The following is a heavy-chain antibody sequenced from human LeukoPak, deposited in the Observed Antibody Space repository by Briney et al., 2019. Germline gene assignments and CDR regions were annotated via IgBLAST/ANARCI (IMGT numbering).Heavy chain of an antibody. D-gene: IGHD1-26*01. Sequence: GGSLSLSCGASGFTFSSYAMRWVRHAPGKGLEWVSAMSGSGGSTYYADSVKGRSTISRDNSKNTLYLQMNSLRAEDTAVYCCAKGAGYYYFDYWGQGTLVTVSA. CDR1: GFTFSSYA. V-gene: IGHV3-23*01. J-gene: IGHJ4*02. CDR3: AKGAGYYYFDY. CDR2: MSGSGGST.